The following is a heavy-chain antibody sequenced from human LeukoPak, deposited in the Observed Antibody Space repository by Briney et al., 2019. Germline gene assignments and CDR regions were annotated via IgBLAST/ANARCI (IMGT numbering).Heavy chain of an antibody. CDR3: ARQLFEDTGESPLGYSYRAV. Sequence: PSETLSLTCTVSGGSISSYYWSWIRQPPGKGLEWIGYIYTSGSTNYNPSLKSRVTISVDTSKNQFSLKLSSVTAADTAVYYCARQLFEDTGESPLGYSYRAVGEKGTTVTVSS. CDR2: IYTSGST. V-gene: IGHV4-4*09. CDR1: GGSISSYY. D-gene: IGHD5-18*01. J-gene: IGHJ6*03.